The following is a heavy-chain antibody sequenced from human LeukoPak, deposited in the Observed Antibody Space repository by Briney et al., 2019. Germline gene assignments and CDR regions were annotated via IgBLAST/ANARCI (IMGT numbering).Heavy chain of an antibody. CDR1: GFTVSSNY. CDR2: TYSGGTT. CDR3: AKTGNPATGDY. J-gene: IGHJ4*02. D-gene: IGHD1-1*01. Sequence: GGSLRLSCAASGFTVSSNYMSWVRQAPGKGLEWISVTYSGGTTYYADSVKGRFTISRDNSKNTLYLQMNSLRAEDTAIYYCAKTGNPATGDYWGQGTLVTVSS. V-gene: IGHV3-53*01.